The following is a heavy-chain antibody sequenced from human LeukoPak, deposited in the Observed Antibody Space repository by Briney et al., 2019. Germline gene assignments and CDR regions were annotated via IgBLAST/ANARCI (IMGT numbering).Heavy chain of an antibody. CDR3: TTEGTVSYYFDY. V-gene: IGHV3-15*01. D-gene: IGHD3-10*01. CDR1: GFTFTDYY. Sequence: PGGSLRLSCAVSGFTFTDYYFSWIRQAPGKGLEWVGRIKSKTDGGTTDYAAPVKGRFTISRDDSKNTLYLQMNSLKTEDTAVYYCTTEGTVSYYFDYWGQGTLVTVSS. CDR2: IKSKTDGGTT. J-gene: IGHJ4*02.